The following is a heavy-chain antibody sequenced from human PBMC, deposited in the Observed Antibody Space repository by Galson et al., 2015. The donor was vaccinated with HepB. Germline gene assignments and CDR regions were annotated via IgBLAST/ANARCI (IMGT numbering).Heavy chain of an antibody. V-gene: IGHV4-31*03. J-gene: IGHJ4*02. D-gene: IGHD3-10*01. Sequence: LSLTCTVSGGSISSGGYYWSWIRQHPGKGLEWIGYIYYSGSTYYNPSLKSRVTISVDTSKNQFSLKLSSVTAADTAVYYCARALTLHQEYYYGSGNPPVLLGFDYWGQGTLVTVSS. CDR2: IYYSGST. CDR3: ARALTLHQEYYYGSGNPPVLLGFDY. CDR1: GGSISSGGYY.